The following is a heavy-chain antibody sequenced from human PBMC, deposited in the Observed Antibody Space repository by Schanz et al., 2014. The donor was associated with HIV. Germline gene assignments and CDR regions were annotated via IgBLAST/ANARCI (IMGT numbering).Heavy chain of an antibody. CDR2: ISSDGSNT. D-gene: IGHD3-10*01. Sequence: EVQLVESGGGFVQPGGSLRLSCAVSGISFDNYWMHWVRQVPGKGLVWVSRISSDGSNTNYADSVKGRFTISRDNAKKTLYLEMNSLRAEDTAVYYCARDSGPGSYWGQGTLVTVSS. V-gene: IGHV3-74*01. CDR3: ARDSGPGSY. J-gene: IGHJ4*02. CDR1: GISFDNYW.